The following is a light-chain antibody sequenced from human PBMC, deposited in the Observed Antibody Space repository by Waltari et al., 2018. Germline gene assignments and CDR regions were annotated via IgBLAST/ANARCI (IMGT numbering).Light chain of an antibody. CDR3: QKYGSLPAT. CDR1: QSVSRY. V-gene: IGKV3-20*01. J-gene: IGKJ1*01. Sequence: DIVFSQSPGTLCLSPRERATLSCRASQSVSRYLAWYQQKPGQAPRLLIYDASTRATGIPDRFSGSGSGTDFSLTISRLEPEDFAVYYCQKYGSLPATFGQGTKVEIK. CDR2: DAS.